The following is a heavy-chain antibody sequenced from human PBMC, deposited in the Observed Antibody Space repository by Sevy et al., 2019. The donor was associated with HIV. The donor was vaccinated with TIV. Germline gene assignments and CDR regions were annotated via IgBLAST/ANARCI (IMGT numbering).Heavy chain of an antibody. CDR3: ARAPPVRSGDDSLNWFDP. D-gene: IGHD5-12*01. J-gene: IGHJ5*02. CDR1: GGSISAYH. CDR2: IHYTGTS. V-gene: IGHV4-59*01. Sequence: SETLSLTCTVSGGSISAYHWSWIRQPPGKGLEYIGYIHYTGTSNYKLSLKRRVTISVDTSKNQFSLKLSSVTAADTALYYGARAPPVRSGDDSLNWFDPWGQGTLVTVSS.